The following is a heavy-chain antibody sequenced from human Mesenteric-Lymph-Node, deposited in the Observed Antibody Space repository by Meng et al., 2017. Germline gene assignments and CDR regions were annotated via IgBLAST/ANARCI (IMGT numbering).Heavy chain of an antibody. Sequence: QVQLQGAGPGLVEPSQTLSLTCTVSGGSMSSGNYYWSWIRQPPGKGLEWIGYIHHSGSAYYNPSLKSRVVISVDRSKNQFSLNLSSVTAADTAVYYCGRDQGRQLINHWGQGTLVTVSS. CDR3: GRDQGRQLINH. V-gene: IGHV4-30-4*01. CDR1: GGSMSSGNYY. D-gene: IGHD1-1*01. CDR2: IHHSGSA. J-gene: IGHJ4*02.